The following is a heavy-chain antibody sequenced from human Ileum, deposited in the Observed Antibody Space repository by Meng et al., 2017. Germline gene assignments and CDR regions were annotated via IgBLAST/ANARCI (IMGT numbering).Heavy chain of an antibody. CDR2: ISGSGTTI. V-gene: IGHV3-11*04. CDR1: GFSFSDYY. J-gene: IGHJ6*02. Sequence: GGSLRLSCAASGFSFSDYYMTWIRQAPGKGLEWISYISGSGTTIYNADSVKGRFTISRDNAKNSLFLQMNSLRGDDTAVYFCARGHYYDSDGYSNYYYIMDVWGQGTTVTVSS. CDR3: ARGHYYDSDGYSNYYYIMDV. D-gene: IGHD3-22*01.